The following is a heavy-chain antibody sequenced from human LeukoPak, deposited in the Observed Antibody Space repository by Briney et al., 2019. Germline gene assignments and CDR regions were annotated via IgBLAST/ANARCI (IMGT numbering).Heavy chain of an antibody. J-gene: IGHJ5*02. CDR3: VRGAPIRVAVAATFDP. D-gene: IGHD6-19*01. V-gene: IGHV1-3*01. CDR2: INAANGNT. CDR1: GFTFTTYT. Sequence: GASVTVSCETSGFTFTTYTMHWVRQAPGQRLEWMGWINAANGNTQYSQKFQGRVTITRDTSASTAYMELSSLRSEDTAVYYCVRGAPIRVAVAATFDPWGQGTLVTVPS.